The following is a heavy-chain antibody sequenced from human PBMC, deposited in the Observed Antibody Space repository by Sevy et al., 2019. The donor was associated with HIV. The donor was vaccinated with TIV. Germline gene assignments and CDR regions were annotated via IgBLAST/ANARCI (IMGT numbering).Heavy chain of an antibody. CDR2: IYYSGST. J-gene: IGHJ4*02. Sequence: SETLSLTCTVSGGSISSSSYYWGWIRQPPVKGLEWIGSIYYSGSTYYNPSLKSRVTISVDTSKNQFSLKLSSVTAADTAVYYCARHGDYGGNLDFDYWGQGTLVTVSS. CDR3: ARHGDYGGNLDFDY. V-gene: IGHV4-39*01. D-gene: IGHD4-17*01. CDR1: GGSISSSSYY.